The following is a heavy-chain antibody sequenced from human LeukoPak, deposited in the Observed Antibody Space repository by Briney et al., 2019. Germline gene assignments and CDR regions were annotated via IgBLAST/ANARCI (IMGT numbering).Heavy chain of an antibody. CDR2: ISYDGSNK. CDR1: GFTFSSYE. V-gene: IGHV3-30-3*01. Sequence: GGSLRLSCAASGFTFSSYEMNWVRQAPGKGLEWVAVISYDGSNKYYADSVKGRFTISRDNSKNTLYLQMNSLRAEDTAVYYCARDLPIPHNYGDYSCYFDYWGQGTLVTVSS. J-gene: IGHJ4*02. CDR3: ARDLPIPHNYGDYSCYFDY. D-gene: IGHD4-17*01.